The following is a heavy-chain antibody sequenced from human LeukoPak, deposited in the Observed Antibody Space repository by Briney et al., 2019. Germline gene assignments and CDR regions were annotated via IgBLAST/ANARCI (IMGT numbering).Heavy chain of an antibody. V-gene: IGHV3-21*01. J-gene: IGHJ4*02. D-gene: IGHD2-2*03. CDR3: ARDQLDSPPYFDY. CDR1: GFTFSSYS. Sequence: GGSLRLSCAASGFTFSSYSMNWVRQAPGKGLEWVSSISSSSSYIYYADSVKGRFTISRDNAKNSLYLQMNSLRAEDTAVYYCARDQLDSPPYFDYWGQGTLVTVSS. CDR2: ISSSSSYI.